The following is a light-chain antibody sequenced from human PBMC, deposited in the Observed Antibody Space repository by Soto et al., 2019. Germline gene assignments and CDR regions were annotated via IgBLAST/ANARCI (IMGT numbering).Light chain of an antibody. V-gene: IGKV3-15*01. CDR3: QQYDNWPRT. CDR2: GAS. Sequence: EIVMTQSPATLSVSPGERATLSCRASQSVSSNLAWYQHKPGQAPRLLIYGASTRATGIPARFSGSGSGAEFALTISSLQSEDFAIYYCQQYDNWPRTFGRGTKMEIK. J-gene: IGKJ1*01. CDR1: QSVSSN.